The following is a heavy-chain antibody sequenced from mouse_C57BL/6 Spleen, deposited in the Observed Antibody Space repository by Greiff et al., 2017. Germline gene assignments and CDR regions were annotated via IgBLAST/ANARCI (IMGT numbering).Heavy chain of an antibody. J-gene: IGHJ3*01. CDR3: ARRGIYYGNSWFAY. D-gene: IGHD2-1*01. V-gene: IGHV1-52*01. CDR2: IDPSDSET. Sequence: VQLQQPGAELVRPGSSVKLSCKASGYTFTSYWMHWVKQRPIQGLEWIGNIDPSDSETHYNQKFKDKATLTVDQSSSTAYMQLSSLTSEDSAVYYCARRGIYYGNSWFAYWGQGTLVTVSA. CDR1: GYTFTSYW.